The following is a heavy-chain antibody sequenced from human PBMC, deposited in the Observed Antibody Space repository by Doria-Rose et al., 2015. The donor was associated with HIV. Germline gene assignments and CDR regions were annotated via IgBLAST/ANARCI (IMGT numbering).Heavy chain of an antibody. D-gene: IGHD6-13*01. CDR2: IFSDDER. V-gene: IGHV2-26*01. J-gene: IGHJ4*02. CDR3: ARIKSSRWYHKYYFDF. CDR1: GVSLSSPGMG. Sequence: SGPVLVKPTETLTLTCTVSGVSLSSPGMGVSWIRQPPGKALEWLANIFSDDERSYKTSLKSRLTIPRDTSKSQVVLTMTDMDPVDTATYYCARIKSSRWYHKYYFDFWGQGTLVIVSA.